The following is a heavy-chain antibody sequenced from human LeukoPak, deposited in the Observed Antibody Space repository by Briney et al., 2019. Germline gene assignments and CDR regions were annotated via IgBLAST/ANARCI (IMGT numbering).Heavy chain of an antibody. V-gene: IGHV3-64D*09. Sequence: GGSLRLSCSASGFTFSSYSMHWVRQAPGKGLKYVSSIYPGGDSTYYADSVKDRFTISRDTSKNTLYLQVSSLRAEDTAVYYCVKTRYFSGGSPSWGQGTLVTVSS. CDR2: IYPGGDST. D-gene: IGHD6-19*01. CDR1: GFTFSSYS. J-gene: IGHJ4*02. CDR3: VKTRYFSGGSPS.